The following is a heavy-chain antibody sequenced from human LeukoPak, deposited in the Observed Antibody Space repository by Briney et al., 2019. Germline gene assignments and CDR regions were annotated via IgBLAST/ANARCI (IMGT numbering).Heavy chain of an antibody. Sequence: ASVKVSCKASGGTFSSYAISWVRQAPGQGLEWMGGIIPIFGTANYAQKFQGRVTITADESTSTAYMELSSLRSEDTAVYYCARGHCDILTRSYTNWFDPWGQGTLVTVSS. CDR3: ARGHCDILTRSYTNWFDP. D-gene: IGHD3-9*01. CDR1: GGTFSSYA. V-gene: IGHV1-69*13. CDR2: IIPIFGTA. J-gene: IGHJ5*02.